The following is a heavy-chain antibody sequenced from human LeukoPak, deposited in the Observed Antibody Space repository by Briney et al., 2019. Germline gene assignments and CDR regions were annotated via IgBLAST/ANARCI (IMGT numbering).Heavy chain of an antibody. V-gene: IGHV3-9*01. CDR3: AKEARQWLPTGDYYYYMDV. D-gene: IGHD6-19*01. Sequence: PGGSLRLSCAASGFTFDDYAMHWVRQAPGKGLEWVSGISWNSGSIGYADSVKGRFTISRDNSKNTLYLQMNSLRAEDTAVYYCAKEARQWLPTGDYYYYMDVWGKGTTVTVSS. CDR2: ISWNSGSI. CDR1: GFTFDDYA. J-gene: IGHJ6*03.